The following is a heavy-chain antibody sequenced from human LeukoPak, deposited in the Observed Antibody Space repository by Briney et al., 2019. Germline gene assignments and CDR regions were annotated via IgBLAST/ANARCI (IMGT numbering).Heavy chain of an antibody. CDR1: GFIFKNYV. D-gene: IGHD6-19*01. Sequence: GGSLRLSCEASGFIFKNYVMIWFRQAPGKGLQWVSGISATGGFTYYADYVKGRLTISRDNSKSTMYLEMNSLKAEDTGVYYCAKRSVGSGWYTTQRHFDSWGRGTLVTVSS. V-gene: IGHV3-23*01. CDR2: ISATGGFT. J-gene: IGHJ4*02. CDR3: AKRSVGSGWYTTQRHFDS.